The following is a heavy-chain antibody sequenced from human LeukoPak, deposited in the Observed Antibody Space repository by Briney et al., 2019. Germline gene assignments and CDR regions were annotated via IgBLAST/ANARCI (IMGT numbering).Heavy chain of an antibody. V-gene: IGHV3-30-3*01. D-gene: IGHD6-6*01. CDR3: ASYSSSSVY. CDR2: ISYDGSNK. J-gene: IGHJ4*02. Sequence: GRSLRLSCAASGFTFSSYAMHWVRQAPGKGLEWVAVISYDGSNKYYADSVKGRFTISRDNSKNTLYLQMNSLRAEDTAVYYCASYSSSSVYWGQGTLVTVSS. CDR1: GFTFSSYA.